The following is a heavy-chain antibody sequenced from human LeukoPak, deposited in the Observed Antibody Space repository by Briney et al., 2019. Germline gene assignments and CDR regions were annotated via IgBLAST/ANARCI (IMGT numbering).Heavy chain of an antibody. CDR1: GFTFSNAW. Sequence: GGSLRLSCAASGFTFSNAWMSWVRQAPGKGLEWVGRIKSKTDGGTTDYAAPVKGRFTISRDDSKNTLYLKMNSLKTEDTAVYYCTTGGVIVVVITPDDAFDIWGQGTMVTVSS. D-gene: IGHD3-22*01. CDR2: IKSKTDGGTT. V-gene: IGHV3-15*01. J-gene: IGHJ3*02. CDR3: TTGGVIVVVITPDDAFDI.